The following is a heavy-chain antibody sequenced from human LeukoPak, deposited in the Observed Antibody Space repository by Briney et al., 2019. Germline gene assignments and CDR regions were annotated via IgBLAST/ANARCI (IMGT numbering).Heavy chain of an antibody. J-gene: IGHJ4*02. CDR3: ARDGKGRYDFRENDY. V-gene: IGHV1-18*01. CDR1: GYTFSIYG. CDR2: ISAHTGNS. D-gene: IGHD3-3*01. Sequence: ASVTVSFTASGYTFSIYGIIWVRQAPGQGLEWMGWISAHTGNSDYAQKFQSRVTMTIDTSTSTAYMELRSLGSDDTAVYYCARDGKGRYDFRENDYWGQGTLVTVSS.